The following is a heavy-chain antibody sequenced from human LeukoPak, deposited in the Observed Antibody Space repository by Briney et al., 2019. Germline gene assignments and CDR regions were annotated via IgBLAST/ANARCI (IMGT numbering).Heavy chain of an antibody. CDR3: ARGKPGGFGELLSQPFDY. CDR2: INPNSGGT. Sequence: ASVKVSCKASGYTFTGYYMHWVRQAPGQGLEWMGWINPNSGGTNYAQKFQGRVTITRATSISTAYMEVSRLRSHDPAVYYCARGKPGGFGELLSQPFDYWGQGTLVTVSS. CDR1: GYTFTGYY. D-gene: IGHD3-10*01. J-gene: IGHJ4*02. V-gene: IGHV1-2*02.